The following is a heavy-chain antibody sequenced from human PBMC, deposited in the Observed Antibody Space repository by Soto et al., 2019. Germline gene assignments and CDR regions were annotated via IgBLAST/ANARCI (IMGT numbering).Heavy chain of an antibody. CDR2: IYYSGST. CDR1: GGSISSSSYY. D-gene: IGHD2-2*01. V-gene: IGHV4-39*01. Sequence: SETLSLTCTVSGGSISSSSYYWGWIRQPPGKGLEWIGSIYYSGSTHYNPSLEGRVAISADTPNNQLSLRLSSVTAADTAVYYCGRQPGHCGSTNCFGYYSVDVWGQGTTVTV. J-gene: IGHJ6*02. CDR3: GRQPGHCGSTNCFGYYSVDV.